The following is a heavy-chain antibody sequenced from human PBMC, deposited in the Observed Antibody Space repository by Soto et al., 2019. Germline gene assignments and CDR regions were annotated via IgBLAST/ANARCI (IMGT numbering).Heavy chain of an antibody. D-gene: IGHD2-2*02. V-gene: IGHV3-33*01. J-gene: IGHJ6*02. CDR1: GFTFSSYG. CDR2: IWYDGSNK. CDR3: ARYCREEYGSSTSCYTRRYGMDV. Sequence: GGSLRLSCAASGFTFSSYGMHWVRQAPGKGLEWVAVIWYDGSNKYYADSVKGRFTISRDNSKNTLYLQMNSLRAEDTAVYYCARYCREEYGSSTSCYTRRYGMDVWGQGTTVTVSS.